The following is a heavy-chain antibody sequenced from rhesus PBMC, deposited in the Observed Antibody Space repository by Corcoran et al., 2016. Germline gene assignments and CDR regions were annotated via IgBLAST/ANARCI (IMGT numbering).Heavy chain of an antibody. D-gene: IGHD3-28*01. J-gene: IGHJ1*01. CDR1: GGSISSSY. Sequence: QLQLQESGPGLVKPSETLSVTCAVSGGSISSSYWSWIRQAPGKGLEWIGYLYGSASSTNSTPSLKSRVTLSVDTSKNQLSLKLSSVTAADTAVYYCASERYDSGYYGYFEFWGQGALVTVSS. V-gene: IGHV4-169*02. CDR2: LYGSASST. CDR3: ASERYDSGYYGYFEF.